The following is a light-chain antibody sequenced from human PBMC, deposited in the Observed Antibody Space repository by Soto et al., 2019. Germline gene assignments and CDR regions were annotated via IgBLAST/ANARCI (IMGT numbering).Light chain of an antibody. J-gene: IGLJ1*01. CDR2: EVS. Sequence: QSALTQPASVSGSPGQSVTISCTGTSNDVGAYNYVSWYQQHLGKAPKLMIYEVSNRPSGISNRFSGSKSGNTASLTISGLQAEDEADYYCSSYTTGITYVFGTGAKLTVL. V-gene: IGLV2-14*01. CDR3: SSYTTGITYV. CDR1: SNDVGAYNY.